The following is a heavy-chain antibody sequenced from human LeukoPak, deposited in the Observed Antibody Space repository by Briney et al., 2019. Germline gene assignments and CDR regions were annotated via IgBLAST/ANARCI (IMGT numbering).Heavy chain of an antibody. CDR1: GFTFSDHY. CDR2: TRNKANSYTT. CDR3: ARVSSGWYDAFDI. Sequence: GGSLRLSCAASGFTFSDHYMDWVRQAPGKGLEWVGRTRNKANSYTTVYAASVKGRFTISRDDSKNSLWLQMNSLKTEDTAVYYCARVSSGWYDAFDIWGQGTMVIVSS. D-gene: IGHD6-19*01. J-gene: IGHJ3*02. V-gene: IGHV3-72*01.